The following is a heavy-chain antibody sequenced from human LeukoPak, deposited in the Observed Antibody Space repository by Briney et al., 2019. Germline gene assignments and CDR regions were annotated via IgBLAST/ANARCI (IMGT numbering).Heavy chain of an antibody. J-gene: IGHJ4*02. V-gene: IGHV7-4-1*02. D-gene: IGHD6-19*01. Sequence: ASVKVSCKASGYTFTRYAMNWVRQAPGQGLEWVGWINTNTGNPAYAQDFTGRFVFSLDTSVSTAYLQISSLKAEDTAVYYCAKEGGVAGPDYWGQGTLVTVSS. CDR1: GYTFTRYA. CDR3: AKEGGVAGPDY. CDR2: INTNTGNP.